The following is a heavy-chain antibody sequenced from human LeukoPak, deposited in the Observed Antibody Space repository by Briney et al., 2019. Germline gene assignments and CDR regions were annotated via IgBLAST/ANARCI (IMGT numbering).Heavy chain of an antibody. CDR2: IKQDETEK. CDR3: ARGEGSGIHYYSMDV. D-gene: IGHD3-10*01. CDR1: GFTFSNFW. J-gene: IGHJ6*02. V-gene: IGHV3-7*03. Sequence: GGSLRLSCTASGFTFSNFWMGWVRQAPGKGLEWVANIKQDETEKFYLGSVKGRFTISRDNAKNSLYLQMNSLRAEDTALYYCARGEGSGIHYYSMDVWGQGTTVTVSS.